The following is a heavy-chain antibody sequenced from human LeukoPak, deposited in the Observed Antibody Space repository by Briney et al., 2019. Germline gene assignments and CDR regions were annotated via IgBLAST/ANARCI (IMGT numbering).Heavy chain of an antibody. J-gene: IGHJ4*02. CDR3: ARLMVRGVIKTPLDY. CDR1: GYSFTSYW. D-gene: IGHD3-10*01. Sequence: ESLKISCKGSGYSFTSYWIGWVRQMPGKGLDWSGIIYPGDSDTRYSPSFQGQVTISADKPIRTAYLQWRTLKASDNAMYYCARLMVRGVIKTPLDYWGQGTLVTVSS. CDR2: IYPGDSDT. V-gene: IGHV5-51*04.